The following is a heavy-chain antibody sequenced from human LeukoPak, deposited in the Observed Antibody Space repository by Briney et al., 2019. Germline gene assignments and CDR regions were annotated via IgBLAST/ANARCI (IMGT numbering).Heavy chain of an antibody. CDR2: ISGSGGTI. CDR1: GFSFYNYA. J-gene: IGHJ4*02. V-gene: IGHV3-23*01. CDR3: ARAMMVVANLWGVYDY. Sequence: PGGSLRLSCAASGFSFYNYAMSWVRQAPGKGLEWLSGISGSGGTIYYVDSVKGRFTISRDNSKNTLYLQMNSLRAEGTAVYYCARAMMVVANLWGVYDYWGQGTLVTVSS. D-gene: IGHD3-22*01.